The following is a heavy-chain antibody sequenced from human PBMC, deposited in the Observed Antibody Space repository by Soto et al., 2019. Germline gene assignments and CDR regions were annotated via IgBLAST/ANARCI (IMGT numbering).Heavy chain of an antibody. Sequence: PGGALRLSCGASGFTFSSYCMHWVRQAPGKGLEWVAVIWYDGSNKYYADSVKGRFTISRDNSKNTLYLQMNSLRAEDTAVYYCAREGDSSGWSRYYYYGMDVWGQGTTVTVSS. V-gene: IGHV3-33*01. D-gene: IGHD6-19*01. CDR2: IWYDGSNK. J-gene: IGHJ6*02. CDR3: AREGDSSGWSRYYYYGMDV. CDR1: GFTFSSYC.